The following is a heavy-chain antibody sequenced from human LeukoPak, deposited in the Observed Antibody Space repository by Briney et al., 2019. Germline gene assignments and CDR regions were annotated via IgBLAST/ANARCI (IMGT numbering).Heavy chain of an antibody. CDR2: IWYDGSNK. CDR1: GFTFSSYG. D-gene: IGHD3-22*01. J-gene: IGHJ4*02. CDR3: ASGVLDYYDSSGYLY. V-gene: IGHV3-33*01. Sequence: PGRSLRLSCAASGFTFSSYGMHWVRQAPGKGLEWVAVIWYDGSNKYYADSVKGRFTISRDNSKNTLYLQMNSLRAEDTAVYYCASGVLDYYDSSGYLYWDQGTLVTVSS.